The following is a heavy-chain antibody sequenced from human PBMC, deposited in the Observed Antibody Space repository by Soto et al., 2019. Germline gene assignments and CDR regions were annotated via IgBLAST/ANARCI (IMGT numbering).Heavy chain of an antibody. V-gene: IGHV3-30*18. D-gene: IGHD3-3*01. CDR3: AKDLAGDFWSGYHYFDY. CDR1: GLTFRSYG. J-gene: IGHJ4*02. Sequence: EYGGGVVQPGRSLRLSCAVSGLTFRSYGMHWVRQAPGKGLEWVAVISYDGSNKYYADSVKGRFTISRDNSKNTLYLQMNSLRAEDTAVYYCAKDLAGDFWSGYHYFDYWGQGTLVTVSS. CDR2: ISYDGSNK.